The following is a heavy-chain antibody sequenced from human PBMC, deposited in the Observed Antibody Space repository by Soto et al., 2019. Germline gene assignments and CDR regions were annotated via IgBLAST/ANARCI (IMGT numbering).Heavy chain of an antibody. CDR2: IGTAGDT. V-gene: IGHV3-13*01. J-gene: IGHJ4*02. D-gene: IGHD6-25*01. CDR1: GFTFSSYD. Sequence: EVQLVESGGGLVQPGGSLSLSCAASGFTFSSYDMHWVRQATGKGLEWVSAIGTAGDTYYPGSVKGRFTISRENAKNSLYLQMNSLRAGDTAVYYCARVRSDSSGFDYWGQGTLVTVSS. CDR3: ARVRSDSSGFDY.